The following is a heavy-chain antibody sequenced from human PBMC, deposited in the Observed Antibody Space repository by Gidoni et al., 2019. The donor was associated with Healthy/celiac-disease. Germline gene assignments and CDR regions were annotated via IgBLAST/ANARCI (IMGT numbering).Heavy chain of an antibody. CDR2: INPNSGGT. J-gene: IGHJ6*02. Sequence: VQLVPSGAEVQKPGASVKVSCKASGYTFTGHYMHWVRQAPGQGLEWMGWINPNSGGTNYAQKFQGWVTMTGDTSNSTAYMELSRLRADDTAVYYCAREGRDQQLKTNGMDVWGQGTTVTVSS. CDR1: GYTFTGHY. CDR3: AREGRDQQLKTNGMDV. V-gene: IGHV1-2*04. D-gene: IGHD6-13*01.